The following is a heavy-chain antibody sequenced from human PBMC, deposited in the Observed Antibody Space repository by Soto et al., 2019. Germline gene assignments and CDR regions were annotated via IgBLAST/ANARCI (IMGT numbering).Heavy chain of an antibody. D-gene: IGHD2-8*01. V-gene: IGHV3-30*18. CDR1: GFTFSSYG. CDR3: ANGGYCTNGVCREEDYYYYYGMDV. Sequence: GGSLRLSCAASGFTFSSYGMHWVRQAPGKGLEWVAVISYDGSNKYYADSVKGRFTISRDNSKNTLYLQMNSLRAEDTAVYYCANGGYCTNGVCREEDYYYYYGMDVWGQGTTVTVSS. J-gene: IGHJ6*02. CDR2: ISYDGSNK.